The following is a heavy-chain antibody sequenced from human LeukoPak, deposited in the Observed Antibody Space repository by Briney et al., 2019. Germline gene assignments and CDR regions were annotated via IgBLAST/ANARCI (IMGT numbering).Heavy chain of an antibody. CDR2: MNPNSGNT. V-gene: IGHV1-8*03. D-gene: IGHD3-3*01. Sequence: GASVKVTCKASGYTFTSYDINWVRRATGQGLEWMGWMNPNSGNTGYAQKFQGRVTITRNTSISTAYMELSSLRSEDTAVYYCARAAVYDFWSGYHYYYYMDVWGKGTTVTVSS. J-gene: IGHJ6*03. CDR1: GYTFTSYD. CDR3: ARAAVYDFWSGYHYYYYMDV.